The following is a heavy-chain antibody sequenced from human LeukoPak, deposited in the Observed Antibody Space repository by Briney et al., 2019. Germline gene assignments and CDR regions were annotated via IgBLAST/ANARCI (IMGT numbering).Heavy chain of an antibody. V-gene: IGHV5-51*01. CDR1: GYSFTSYW. CDR3: ARGAGYSSGWYFPTVDWFGP. D-gene: IGHD6-19*01. J-gene: IGHJ5*02. Sequence: GESLKISCKGSGYSFTSYWIGWVRQMPGKGLEWMGIIYPGDSDTRYSPSFQGQVTISADKSISTAYLQWSSLKASDTAMYYCARGAGYSSGWYFPTVDWFGPWGQGTLVTVSS. CDR2: IYPGDSDT.